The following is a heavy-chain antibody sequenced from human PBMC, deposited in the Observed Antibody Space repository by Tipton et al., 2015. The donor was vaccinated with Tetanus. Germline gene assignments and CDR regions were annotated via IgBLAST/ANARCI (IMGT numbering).Heavy chain of an antibody. V-gene: IGHV4-59*01. Sequence: TLSLTCTVSGGSISSYYWSWIRQPPGKGLEWIGYIYYSGSTNYNPSLKSRVPISVDTSKNQFSLKLSSVTAADTAVYYCAGGGIAAAGTRYYYYGMDVWGQGTTVTVSS. CDR2: IYYSGST. CDR1: GGSISSYY. J-gene: IGHJ6*02. CDR3: AGGGIAAAGTRYYYYGMDV. D-gene: IGHD6-13*01.